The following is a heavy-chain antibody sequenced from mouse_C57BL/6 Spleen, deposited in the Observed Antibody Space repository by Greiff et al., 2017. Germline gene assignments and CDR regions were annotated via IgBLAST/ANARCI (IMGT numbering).Heavy chain of an antibody. Sequence: EVQLQQSGAELVRPGASVKFSCTASGFNIKDDYMHWVKQRPEQGLEWIGWIDPENGDTEYASKFQGKATITADTSSNTAYLQLSSLTSEDTAVYYCTTDGYYVWFAYWGQGTLVTVSA. CDR2: IDPENGDT. V-gene: IGHV14-4*01. CDR3: TTDGYYVWFAY. CDR1: GFNIKDDY. D-gene: IGHD2-3*01. J-gene: IGHJ3*01.